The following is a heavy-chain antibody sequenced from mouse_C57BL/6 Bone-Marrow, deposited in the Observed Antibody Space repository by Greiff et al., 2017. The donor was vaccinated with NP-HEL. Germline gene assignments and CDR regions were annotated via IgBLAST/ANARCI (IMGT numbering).Heavy chain of an antibody. CDR2: INPYNGGT. J-gene: IGHJ1*03. Sequence: VQLQQSGPVLVKPGASVKMSCKASGYTFTDYYMNWVKQSHGKSLEWIGVINPYNGGTSYNQKFKGKATLTVDKSSSTAYMELNSLTSEEYAVYYCARHHLGYFDVWGTGTTVTVSS. V-gene: IGHV1-19*01. CDR3: ARHHLGYFDV. CDR1: GYTFTDYY.